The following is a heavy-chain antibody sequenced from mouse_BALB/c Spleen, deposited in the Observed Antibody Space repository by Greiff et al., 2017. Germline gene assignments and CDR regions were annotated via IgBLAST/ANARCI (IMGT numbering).Heavy chain of an antibody. CDR3: ARDRDYGSSYRYWYFDV. J-gene: IGHJ1*01. Sequence: EVHLVESGGGLVKPGGSLKLSCAASGFTFSSYAMSWVRQSPEKRLEWVAEISSGGSYTYYPDTVTGRFTISRDNAKNTLYLEMSSLRSEDTAMYYCARDRDYGSSYRYWYFDVWGAGTTVTVSS. V-gene: IGHV5-9-4*01. CDR1: GFTFSSYA. CDR2: ISSGGSYT. D-gene: IGHD1-1*01.